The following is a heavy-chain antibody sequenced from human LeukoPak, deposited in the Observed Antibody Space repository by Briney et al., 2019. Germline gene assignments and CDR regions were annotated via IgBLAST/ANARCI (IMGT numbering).Heavy chain of an antibody. CDR1: GFTFSSYG. Sequence: PGGTLRLSCAAAGFTFSSYGMSWVRQAPGKWLEWVAVISYDGSNKYYADSVKGRFTISRDNSKNTLYLQMNSLRAEDTAVYYCAREEGGQWLAFDYWGQGTLVTVSS. V-gene: IGHV3-30*03. J-gene: IGHJ4*02. D-gene: IGHD6-19*01. CDR2: ISYDGSNK. CDR3: AREEGGQWLAFDY.